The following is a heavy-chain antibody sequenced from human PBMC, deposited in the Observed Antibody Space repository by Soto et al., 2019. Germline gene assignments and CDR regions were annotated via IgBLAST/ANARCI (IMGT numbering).Heavy chain of an antibody. CDR2: INPDNGKT. Sequence: GFPVKVSWKGSGYIFTDDHLRWLLKTPGKSLEWVGWINPDNGKTKSSQKFQGRFTITRDTSASTAYMDLSSLRSEDTAVYFCARGSRKILKYYDGLGGYSQPAFASWGKGTLVTVSP. D-gene: IGHD3-10*01. J-gene: IGHJ4*02. V-gene: IGHV1-3*01. CDR1: GYIFTDDH. CDR3: ARGSRKILKYYDGLGGYSQPAFAS.